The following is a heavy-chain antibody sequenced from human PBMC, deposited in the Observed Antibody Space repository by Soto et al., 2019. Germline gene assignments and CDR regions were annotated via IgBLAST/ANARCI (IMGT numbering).Heavy chain of an antibody. J-gene: IGHJ3*02. D-gene: IGHD3-22*01. Sequence: SETLSLTCTVSGGSISSGDYYWSWIRQPPGKGLEWIGYIYYSGSTYYNPSLKSRVTISVDTSKNQFSLKLSSVTAADTAVYYCARWRNYYDSSGYYRHDAFDIWGQGTMVTVSS. CDR3: ARWRNYYDSSGYYRHDAFDI. V-gene: IGHV4-30-4*01. CDR1: GGSISSGDYY. CDR2: IYYSGST.